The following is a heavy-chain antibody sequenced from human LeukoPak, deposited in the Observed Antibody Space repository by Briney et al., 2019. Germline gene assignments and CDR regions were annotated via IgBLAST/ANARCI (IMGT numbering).Heavy chain of an antibody. V-gene: IGHV3-23*01. J-gene: IGHJ4*02. CDR3: ARTKRGYSGYDEHFDY. CDR1: GFTFSSYA. Sequence: PGGSLRLSCAASGFTFSSYAMSWVRQAPGKGLEWVSAISGSGGSTYYADSVKGRFTISRDNSKNTLYLQMNSLRAEDTAVYYCARTKRGYSGYDEHFDYWGQGTLVTVSS. CDR2: ISGSGGST. D-gene: IGHD5-12*01.